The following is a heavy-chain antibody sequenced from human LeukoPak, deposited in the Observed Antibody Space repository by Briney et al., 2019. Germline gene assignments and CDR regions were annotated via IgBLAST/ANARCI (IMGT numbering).Heavy chain of an antibody. CDR1: GFSLSTSTMC. V-gene: IGHV2-70*11. J-gene: IGHJ4*02. CDR3: ARIRSNNGAIDY. Sequence: GSGPALVKPTQTLTLTCTFSGFSLSTSTMCVTWIRQPPGKALEWLARIDWDDDKYYNTSLKTRLTVSKDTSKNQVVLTMTNMDPVDTATYYCARIRSNNGAIDYWGQGTLVTVSS. D-gene: IGHD2-8*01. CDR2: IDWDDDK.